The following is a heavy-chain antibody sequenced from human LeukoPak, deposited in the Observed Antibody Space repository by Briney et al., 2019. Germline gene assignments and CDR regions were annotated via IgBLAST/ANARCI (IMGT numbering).Heavy chain of an antibody. J-gene: IGHJ4*02. CDR2: INPSGGST. D-gene: IGHD3/OR15-3a*01. CDR1: GYTFTSYY. V-gene: IGHV1-46*01. CDR3: ARKGTVGPFDY. Sequence: ASVKVSCKASGYTFTSYYMHWVRQAPGQGLEWTGIINPSGGSTSYAQKFQGRVTMTRDTSTSTVYMELSSLRSEDTAVYYCARKGTVGPFDYWGQGTLVTVSS.